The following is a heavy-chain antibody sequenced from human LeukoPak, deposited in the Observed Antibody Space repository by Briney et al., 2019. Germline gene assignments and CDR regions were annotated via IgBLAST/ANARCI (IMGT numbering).Heavy chain of an antibody. J-gene: IGHJ5*02. D-gene: IGHD2-15*01. V-gene: IGHV4-4*07. Sequence: SETLSLTCTVSGGSISSYYWSWIRQPAGKGLEWIGRIYTSGSTNYNPSLKSRVTMSVDTSKNQFSLKLSSVTAADTAVYYCARERYCSGGSCLNWFDPWGQGTLVTVSS. CDR3: ARERYCSGGSCLNWFDP. CDR2: IYTSGST. CDR1: GGSISSYY.